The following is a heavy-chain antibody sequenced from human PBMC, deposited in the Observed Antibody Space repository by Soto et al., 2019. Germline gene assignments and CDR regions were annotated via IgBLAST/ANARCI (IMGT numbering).Heavy chain of an antibody. Sequence: QVPLVESGGGVVQPGRSLRLSCAASGFTFSSYAMHWVRQAPGKGLEWVAVISYDGSNKYYADSVKGRFTISRDNSXXTXYXXMNSLRVEETAVYYCARDEGNYYVSSASLTGCTDYWGQGTLVTVSS. CDR3: ARDEGNYYVSSASLTGCTDY. J-gene: IGHJ4*02. D-gene: IGHD3-22*01. CDR1: GFTFSSYA. CDR2: ISYDGSNK. V-gene: IGHV3-30-3*01.